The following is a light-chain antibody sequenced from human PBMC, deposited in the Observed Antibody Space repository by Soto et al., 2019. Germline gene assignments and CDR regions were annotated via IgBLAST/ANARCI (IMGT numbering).Light chain of an antibody. CDR3: QQRSNWPLT. CDR2: DAS. Sequence: EIVMTQSPATLSVSPGGRATLSCRASQTISGTLAWYQQKPGQAPRLLIYDASNRATGIPARFSGSGSGTDFTLTISSLEPEDFAVFYCQQRSNWPLTFGGGTKVDIK. CDR1: QTISGT. J-gene: IGKJ4*01. V-gene: IGKV3-11*01.